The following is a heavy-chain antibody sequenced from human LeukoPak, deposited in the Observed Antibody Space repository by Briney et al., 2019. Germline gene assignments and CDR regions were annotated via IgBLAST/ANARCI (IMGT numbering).Heavy chain of an antibody. Sequence: PGGSLRLSCTASGFTFGDYAMSSVRQAPGKGLEWVSILYSGSSTYYADSVEGRFTISRDSSKNTLFLQMNDLRAEDTAVYYCARVGDHFHWYLDLWGRGTLVTVSS. CDR3: ARVGDHFHWYLDL. CDR2: LYSGSST. CDR1: GFTFGDYA. J-gene: IGHJ2*01. V-gene: IGHV3-23*03. D-gene: IGHD3-3*02.